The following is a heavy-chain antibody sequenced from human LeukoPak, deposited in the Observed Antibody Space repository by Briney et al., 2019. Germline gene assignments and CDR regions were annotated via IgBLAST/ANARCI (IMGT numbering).Heavy chain of an antibody. CDR3: ASGFGELWD. D-gene: IGHD3-16*01. CDR2: INWNGGST. V-gene: IGHV3-20*01. CDR1: GFTFSRYT. J-gene: IGHJ4*02. Sequence: PGGSLRLSCAGSGFTFSRYTFNWVRQAPGKGLEWVSGINWNGGSTGYADSVKGRFTISRDNAKNSLYLQMNSLRAEDTALYHCASGFGELWDWGQGTLVTVSS.